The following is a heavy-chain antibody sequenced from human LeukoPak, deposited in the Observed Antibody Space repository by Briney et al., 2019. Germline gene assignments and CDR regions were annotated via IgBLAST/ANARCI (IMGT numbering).Heavy chain of an antibody. Sequence: GGSLRLSCAASGFTFSSYSMNWVRQAPGKGLEWVSSISSSSSYIYYADSVKGRFTISRDNAKNSLYLQMNSLRAEDTAVYYCARVSYYDYVWGSYPTNWFDPWGQGTLVTVSS. V-gene: IGHV3-21*01. CDR1: GFTFSSYS. CDR2: ISSSSSYI. CDR3: ARVSYYDYVWGSYPTNWFDP. J-gene: IGHJ5*02. D-gene: IGHD3-16*02.